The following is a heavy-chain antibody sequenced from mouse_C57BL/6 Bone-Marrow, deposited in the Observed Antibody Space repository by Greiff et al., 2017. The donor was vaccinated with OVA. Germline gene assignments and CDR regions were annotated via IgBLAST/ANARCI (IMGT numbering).Heavy chain of an antibody. CDR1: GYTFTSYW. CDR2: IDPSDSYT. CDR3: ARNCEGWAMDY. J-gene: IGHJ4*01. V-gene: IGHV1-50*01. Sequence: QVQLQQPGAELVKPGASVKLSCKASGYTFTSYWMQWVKQRPGQGLEWIGEIDPSDSYTNYNQKFKGKATLTVDTSSSTAYMQLSSLTSEDSAVYYCARNCEGWAMDYWGQGTSVTVSS. D-gene: IGHD2-3*01.